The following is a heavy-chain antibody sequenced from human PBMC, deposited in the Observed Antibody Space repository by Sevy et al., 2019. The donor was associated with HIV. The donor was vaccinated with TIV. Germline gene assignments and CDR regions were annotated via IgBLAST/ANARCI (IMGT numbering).Heavy chain of an antibody. J-gene: IGHJ3*02. Sequence: SETLSLTCTVSGGSISSYYWSWIRQPPGKGLEWIGYIYYRGSTNYKPSLKSRVTISVDISKNQVSLKLSSVTVADTAVYYCARGYYDSSGYLDALDIWGQGTMVTVSS. CDR3: ARGYYDSSGYLDALDI. V-gene: IGHV4-59*12. CDR1: GGSISSYY. CDR2: IYYRGST. D-gene: IGHD3-22*01.